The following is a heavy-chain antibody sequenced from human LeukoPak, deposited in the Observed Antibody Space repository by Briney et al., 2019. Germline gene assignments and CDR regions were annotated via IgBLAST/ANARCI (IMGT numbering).Heavy chain of an antibody. Sequence: GGSLRLSCAASGFTFNRYWMSWVRQAPGKELQWVANIKQDGSAKYYVDPVKGRFTISRDNAKNSLYLQMNSLRAEDTAVYYCARVEASGYDYGAFDYWGQGTLVTVSS. CDR1: GFTFNRYW. D-gene: IGHD5-12*01. CDR3: ARVEASGYDYGAFDY. CDR2: IKQDGSAK. V-gene: IGHV3-7*01. J-gene: IGHJ4*02.